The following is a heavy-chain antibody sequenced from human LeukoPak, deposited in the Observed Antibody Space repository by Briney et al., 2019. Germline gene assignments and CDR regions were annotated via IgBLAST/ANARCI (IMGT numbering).Heavy chain of an antibody. J-gene: IGHJ5*02. V-gene: IGHV4-4*07. CDR2: IYTCGST. Sequence: SETLSLTCTVSGGSISSYHWSWLRQPAGEGLEGIGRIYTCGSTNYNPSLKSRVTMSVDTSKNQFSLKLSSVTAADTAVYYCARDRRYCSSTSCLVGWFDPWGQGTLVTVSS. D-gene: IGHD2-2*01. CDR3: ARDRRYCSSTSCLVGWFDP. CDR1: GGSISSYH.